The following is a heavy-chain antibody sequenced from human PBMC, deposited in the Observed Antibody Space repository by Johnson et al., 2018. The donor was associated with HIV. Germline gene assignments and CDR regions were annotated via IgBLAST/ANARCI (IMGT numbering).Heavy chain of an antibody. D-gene: IGHD3-22*01. Sequence: VQLVESGGGLVKPGGSLRLSCAASGFTFSSYAMSWVRQAPGKGLEWVSAISGSGGSTYYADSVKGRFTISRDNSKNTLYLQMNSLRAEDTAVYYCAKDEGYDSSGYDAFDIWGQGTMVTVSS. CDR2: ISGSGGST. CDR1: GFTFSSYA. CDR3: AKDEGYDSSGYDAFDI. V-gene: IGHV3-23*04. J-gene: IGHJ3*02.